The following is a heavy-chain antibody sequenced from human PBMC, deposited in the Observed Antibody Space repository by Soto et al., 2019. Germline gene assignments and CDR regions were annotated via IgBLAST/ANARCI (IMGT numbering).Heavy chain of an antibody. V-gene: IGHV3-74*01. CDR3: ARGPTGWFGYDY. CDR1: GFTFSTSW. D-gene: IGHD3-10*01. Sequence: EVQLVESEGGLVQPGGSLRLSCAASGFTFSTSWMHWVRQAAGKGLVWVSRIKSDASTTNYADSVKGRFTISRDNAKNTLYLQMDSLTVEDTSVYYCARGPTGWFGYDYWGQGTLVTVSS. J-gene: IGHJ4*02. CDR2: IKSDASTT.